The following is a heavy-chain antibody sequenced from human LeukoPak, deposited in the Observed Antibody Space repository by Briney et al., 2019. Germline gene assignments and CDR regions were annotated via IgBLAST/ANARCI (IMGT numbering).Heavy chain of an antibody. D-gene: IGHD2-15*01. CDR2: ISNSGDTT. V-gene: IGHV3-23*01. J-gene: IGHJ4*02. CDR1: GFSFSTYA. CDR3: AKARGGSCFDC. Sequence: PGGSLRLSXAASGFSFSTYAMNWAGQAPGKGLEWVSAISNSGDTTYYADSVKGRFTISRDNSRNTLYLQMNSLRVEDTAVYYCAKARGGSCFDCWGQGTLVTVSS.